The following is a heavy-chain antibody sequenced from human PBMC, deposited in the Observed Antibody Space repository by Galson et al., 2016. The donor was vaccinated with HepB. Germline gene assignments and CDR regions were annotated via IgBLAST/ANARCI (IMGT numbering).Heavy chain of an antibody. CDR3: ARDSRRLLWFGELYPEYYFDY. Sequence: SVKVSCKASGYTFTGYYMHWVRQAPGQGLEWMGWINPNSGGTNYAQKFQGRVTMTRDTFISTAYMELSRLRSDDTAVYYCARDSRRLLWFGELYPEYYFDYWGQGTLVTVSS. J-gene: IGHJ4*02. V-gene: IGHV1-2*02. D-gene: IGHD3-10*01. CDR2: INPNSGGT. CDR1: GYTFTGYY.